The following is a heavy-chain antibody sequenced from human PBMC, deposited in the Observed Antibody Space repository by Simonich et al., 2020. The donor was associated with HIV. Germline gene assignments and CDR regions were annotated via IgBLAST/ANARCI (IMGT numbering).Heavy chain of an antibody. CDR2: INTNTGNP. D-gene: IGHD1-7*01. Sequence: QVQLVQSGSEFKKPGASVNVSCKASGYTFTNCAINWVRQAPGQGLEWMGWINTNTGNPTYAQGFTGRFVFSLDTSVSTTYLQISSLKAEDTAVYYCARVAGVRPGTNWFDPWGQGTLVTVSS. J-gene: IGHJ5*02. V-gene: IGHV7-4-1*02. CDR1: GYTFTNCA. CDR3: ARVAGVRPGTNWFDP.